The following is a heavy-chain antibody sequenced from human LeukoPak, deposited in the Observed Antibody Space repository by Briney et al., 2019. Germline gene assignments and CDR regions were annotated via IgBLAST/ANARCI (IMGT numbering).Heavy chain of an antibody. CDR3: VRDNLPVGSPENYFDS. V-gene: IGHV1-18*04. CDR2: ISPYNGET. D-gene: IGHD1-26*01. CDR1: GYTFTSYY. J-gene: IGHJ4*02. Sequence: ASVKVSCKASGYTFTSYYMHWVRQAPGQGLEWMGWISPYNGETKYAQNFQDRLTLTTDTSTSTAYMELRSLRSDDTAVYYCVRDNLPVGSPENYFDSWGQGTLVTVSS.